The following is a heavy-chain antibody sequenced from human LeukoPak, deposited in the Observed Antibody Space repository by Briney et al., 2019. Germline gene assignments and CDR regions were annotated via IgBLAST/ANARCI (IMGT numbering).Heavy chain of an antibody. J-gene: IGHJ4*02. CDR2: INPNSGGT. CDR3: ARDRGGWELLGGYYFDY. D-gene: IGHD1-26*01. V-gene: IGHV1-2*04. Sequence: ASVKVSCKASGHTFTGYYMHWVRQAPGQGLEWMGWINPNSGGTNYAQKFQGWVTMTRDTSISTAYMELSRLRSDDTAVYYCARDRGGWELLGGYYFDYWGQGXLXTVSS. CDR1: GHTFTGYY.